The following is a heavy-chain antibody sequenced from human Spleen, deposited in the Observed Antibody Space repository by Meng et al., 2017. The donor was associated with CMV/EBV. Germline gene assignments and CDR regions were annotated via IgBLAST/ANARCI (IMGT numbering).Heavy chain of an antibody. D-gene: IGHD3-10*01. CDR3: ARAFSRYYGSGSYRY. J-gene: IGHJ4*02. V-gene: IGHV1-2*02. CDR1: GNTFIGYY. CDR2: INPTSGGT. Sequence: SGNTFIGYYMNWVRQAPGQGLEWMGWINPTSGGTNYAQKFQGRVTMTRDTSISTAYMELSRLRSDDTAVYYCARAFSRYYGSGSYRYWGQGTLVTVSS.